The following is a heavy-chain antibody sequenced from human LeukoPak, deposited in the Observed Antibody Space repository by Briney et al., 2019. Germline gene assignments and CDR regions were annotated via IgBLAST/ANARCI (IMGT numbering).Heavy chain of an antibody. CDR3: ARTYSSRREAEYFQH. Sequence: SETLSLTCTVSGGSISSYYWSWIRQPPGKGLEWIGYIYYSGSTNYNPSLKSRVTKSVDTSKNQFSLKLSSVTAADTAVYYCARTYSSRREAEYFQHWGQGTLVTVSS. CDR2: IYYSGST. V-gene: IGHV4-59*01. CDR1: GGSISSYY. D-gene: IGHD6-13*01. J-gene: IGHJ1*01.